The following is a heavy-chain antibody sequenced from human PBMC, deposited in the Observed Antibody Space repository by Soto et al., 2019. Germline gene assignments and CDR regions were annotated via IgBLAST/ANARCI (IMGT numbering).Heavy chain of an antibody. Sequence: QVQLVESGGGVVQPGRSLRLSXAASGFXFSXYGMHWVRQAPGKGLEWVAIIWYDGSNKYYADSVKGRFTISRDNSKNTLYLQMNSLRAEDTAVYYCARDTSGWSFDYWGQGTLVTVSS. J-gene: IGHJ4*02. CDR3: ARDTSGWSFDY. V-gene: IGHV3-33*01. CDR1: GFXFSXYG. CDR2: IWYDGSNK. D-gene: IGHD6-19*01.